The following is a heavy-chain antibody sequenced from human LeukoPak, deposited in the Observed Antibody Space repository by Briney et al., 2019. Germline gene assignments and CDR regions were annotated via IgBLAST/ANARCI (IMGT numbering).Heavy chain of an antibody. CDR2: IYYSGST. Sequence: SETLSLTCTVSGGSLSSSSYYWGWIRPPPGKGLEWVGSIYYSGSTYYNPSLKSRVTISVDTSKNQFSLKLSSVTAADTAVYYCARGIAAAAGKDFDYWGQGTLVTVSS. V-gene: IGHV4-39*07. CDR1: GGSLSSSSYY. D-gene: IGHD6-13*01. J-gene: IGHJ4*02. CDR3: ARGIAAAAGKDFDY.